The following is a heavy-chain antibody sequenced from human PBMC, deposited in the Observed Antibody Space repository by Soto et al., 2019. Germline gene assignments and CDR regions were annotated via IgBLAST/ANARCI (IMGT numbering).Heavy chain of an antibody. CDR3: VKRGRNWGAFDF. Sequence: VQLLESGGDLVQPGGSLRLSCVASGFILNNYAMSWVRQAPGKGLEWVSTIGGTDGDSDGVPWYEDSVKGRFTISRDSSANTLFLHMXXXXXXXXALYYCVKRGRNWGAFDFWGQGTTVVVSS. CDR1: GFILNNYA. V-gene: IGHV3-23*01. D-gene: IGHD7-27*01. J-gene: IGHJ3*01. CDR2: IGGTDGDSDGVP.